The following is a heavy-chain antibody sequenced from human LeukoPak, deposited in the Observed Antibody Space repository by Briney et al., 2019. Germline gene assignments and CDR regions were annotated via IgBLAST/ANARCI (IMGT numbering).Heavy chain of an antibody. D-gene: IGHD6-6*01. V-gene: IGHV4-39*07. Sequence: PSETLSPTCTVSGDSISSSSYYWGWIRQPPGKGLEWIGSIYYSGSTYYNPSLKSRVTISVDTSKNQFSLKLSSVTAADTAVYYCARCRPGRSSSPLDYWGQGTLLTVSS. CDR3: ARCRPGRSSSPLDY. J-gene: IGHJ4*02. CDR1: GDSISSSSYY. CDR2: IYYSGST.